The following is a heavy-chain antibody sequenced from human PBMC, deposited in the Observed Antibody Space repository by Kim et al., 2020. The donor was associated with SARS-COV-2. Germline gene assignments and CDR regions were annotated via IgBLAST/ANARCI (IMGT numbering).Heavy chain of an antibody. V-gene: IGHV1-69*13. D-gene: IGHD2-2*02. Sequence: SVKVSCKASGGTFSSYAISWVRQAPGQGLEWMGGIIPIFGTANYAQKFQGRVTITADESTSTAYMELSSLRSEDTAVYYCARGGCSSTSCYSAGWFDPWGQGTLVTVSS. CDR2: IIPIFGTA. J-gene: IGHJ5*02. CDR1: GGTFSSYA. CDR3: ARGGCSSTSCYSAGWFDP.